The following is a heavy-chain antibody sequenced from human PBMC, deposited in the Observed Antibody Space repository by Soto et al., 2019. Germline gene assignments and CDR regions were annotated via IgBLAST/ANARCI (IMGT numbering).Heavy chain of an antibody. CDR3: ARRRPTITFWFDP. Sequence: GESLKISCKGSGYSFTSYWISWVRQMPGKGLEWMGRIDPSDSYTNYSPSFQGHVTISADKSITTAYLQWSSLKASDTAMYYCARRRPTITFWFDPWGQGTLVTVSS. J-gene: IGHJ5*02. CDR1: GYSFTSYW. D-gene: IGHD5-12*01. V-gene: IGHV5-10-1*01. CDR2: IDPSDSYT.